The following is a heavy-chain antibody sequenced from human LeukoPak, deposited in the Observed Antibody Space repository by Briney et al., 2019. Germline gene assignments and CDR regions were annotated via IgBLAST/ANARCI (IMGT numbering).Heavy chain of an antibody. D-gene: IGHD3-22*01. Sequence: ASVEVSCKASGGTFSSYAISWVRQAPGQGLERMGGIIPIFGTANYAQKFQGRVTITTDESTSTAYMELSSLRSEDTAVYYCATPGDYDSSGYYYYYYMDVWGKGTTVTVSS. V-gene: IGHV1-69*05. CDR2: IIPIFGTA. CDR3: ATPGDYDSSGYYYYYYMDV. J-gene: IGHJ6*03. CDR1: GGTFSSYA.